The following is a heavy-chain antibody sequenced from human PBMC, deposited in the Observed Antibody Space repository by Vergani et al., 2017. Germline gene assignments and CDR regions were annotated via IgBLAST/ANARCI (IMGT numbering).Heavy chain of an antibody. D-gene: IGHD3-9*01. CDR2: ISSSSSTI. J-gene: IGHJ6*02. CDR3: ARDAGLVIVDV. CDR1: GFTFSSYS. Sequence: EVQLLESGGGSVQPGGSLRLSCAASGFTFSSYSMNWVRQAPGKGLEWVSYISSSSSTIYYADSVKGRFTISRDNAKNSLYLQMNSLRAEDTAVYYCARDAGLVIVDVWGQGTTVTVSS. V-gene: IGHV3-48*01.